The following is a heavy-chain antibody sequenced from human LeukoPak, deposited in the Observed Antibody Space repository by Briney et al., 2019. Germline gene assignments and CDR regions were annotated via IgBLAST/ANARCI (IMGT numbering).Heavy chain of an antibody. D-gene: IGHD3-10*01. J-gene: IGHJ5*02. Sequence: GGSLRLSCAASGFTFSNFAMSWVRQAPGKGLQWVSGLSSGGRSTFYTDSVKGRFTISRDNSKNTLYLQMNSLRAGDTAVYYCAKDRGVGVSNWFDPWGQGTLVTVSS. CDR3: AKDRGVGVSNWFDP. V-gene: IGHV3-23*01. CDR1: GFTFSNFA. CDR2: LSSGGRST.